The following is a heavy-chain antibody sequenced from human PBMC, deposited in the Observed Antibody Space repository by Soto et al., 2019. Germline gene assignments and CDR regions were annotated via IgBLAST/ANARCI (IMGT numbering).Heavy chain of an antibody. J-gene: IGHJ6*03. D-gene: IGHD3-3*01. V-gene: IGHV3-7*04. CDR3: ARVAGDFWSGYYYYYYYYMDV. Sequence: GGSLRLSCAASGFTFSSYWMSWVRQAPGKGLEWVANIKQDGSEKYYGDSVKGRFTISRDNAKNSLYLQMNSLRAEDTAVYYCARVAGDFWSGYYYYYYYYMDVWGKGTTVTVSS. CDR1: GFTFSSYW. CDR2: IKQDGSEK.